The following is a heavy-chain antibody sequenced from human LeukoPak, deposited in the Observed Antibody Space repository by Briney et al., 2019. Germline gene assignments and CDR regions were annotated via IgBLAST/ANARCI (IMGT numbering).Heavy chain of an antibody. J-gene: IGHJ4*02. CDR1: GFTFSSYS. Sequence: GGSLRLSCAASGFTFSSYSMNWVRQAPGKGLEWISYISGSGSVSYYEDSVKGRFTISRDNAKNSLYLQMNSLRDEDTAVYYCTRDRLKFDWWGQGTLVTVSS. CDR2: ISGSGSVS. V-gene: IGHV3-48*02. D-gene: IGHD2-21*02. CDR3: TRDRLKFDW.